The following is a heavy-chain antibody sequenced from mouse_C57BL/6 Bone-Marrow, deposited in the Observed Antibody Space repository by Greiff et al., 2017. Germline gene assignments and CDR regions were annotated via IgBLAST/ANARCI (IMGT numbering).Heavy chain of an antibody. J-gene: IGHJ3*01. CDR3: ARELGQGAY. CDR2: ISYDGSN. V-gene: IGHV3-6*01. Sequence: DVQLQESGPGLVKPSQSLSLTCSVTGYSITSGYYWNWIRQFPGNKLEWMGYISYDGSNNYNPSLKNRISITRDTSKNQFFLKLNSVTTEDTATYYCARELGQGAYWGQGTLVTVSA. CDR1: GYSITSGYY.